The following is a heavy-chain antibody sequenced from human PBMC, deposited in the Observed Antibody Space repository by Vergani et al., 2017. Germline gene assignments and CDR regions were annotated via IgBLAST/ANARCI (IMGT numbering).Heavy chain of an antibody. J-gene: IGHJ1*01. CDR2: ISGTGGST. CDR3: ARYYDRILSEDFQH. V-gene: IGHV3-23*01. D-gene: IGHD3-16*01. CDR1: GFTFSSYA. Sequence: EVQLLESGGGLVQPGGSLRLSCAASGFTFSSYAMSWVRQAPGKGLEWVSAISGTGGSTYYADSVKGRFTISRDNAKNTLYLQMNSLRAEDTAVYYCARYYDRILSEDFQHWGQGTLVTVSS.